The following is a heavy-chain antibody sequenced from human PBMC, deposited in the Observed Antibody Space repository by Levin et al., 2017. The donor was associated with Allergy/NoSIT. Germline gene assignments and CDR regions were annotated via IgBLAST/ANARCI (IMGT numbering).Heavy chain of an antibody. CDR1: GYTFTSYA. V-gene: IGHV7-4-1*02. D-gene: IGHD3-10*01. CDR2: INTNTGNP. CDR3: ARTYYGSGSYYWGPSDLWAYYFDY. J-gene: IGHJ4*02. Sequence: ASVKVSCKASGYTFTSYAMNWVRQAPGQGLEWMGWINTNTGNPTYAQGFTGRFVFSLDTSVSTAYLQISSLKAEDTAVYYCARTYYGSGSYYWGPSDLWAYYFDYWGQGTLVTVSS.